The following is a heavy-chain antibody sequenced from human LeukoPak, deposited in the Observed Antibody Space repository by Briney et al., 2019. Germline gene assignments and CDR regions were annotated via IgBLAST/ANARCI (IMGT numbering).Heavy chain of an antibody. D-gene: IGHD2-21*01. CDR1: GFGLTTYA. J-gene: IGHJ3*01. CDR3: AKGRWGLTINNFDL. Sequence: PGGSLRLSCAASGFGLTTYAMGWVRQAPGQGLEWVSGISDRGGSTYYADSVKGRFTISRDSSKNTLYLPMNSLRGEETAVYYCAKGRWGLTINNFDLWGQGTMVTVSS. V-gene: IGHV3-23*01. CDR2: ISDRGGST.